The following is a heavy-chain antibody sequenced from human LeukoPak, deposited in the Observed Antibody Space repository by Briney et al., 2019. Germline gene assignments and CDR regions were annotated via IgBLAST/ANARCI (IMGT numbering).Heavy chain of an antibody. V-gene: IGHV1-46*01. CDR2: INPSGGST. J-gene: IGHJ6*03. CDR1: GYTFTIYY. Sequence: ASVKVSCKASGYTFTIYYIHWVRQAPGQGLEWMGLINPSGGSTNYAQKFQGRVTMTRDTSTSTVYMELSSLRSEDTAVYYCARGPRITLIRGGQWYYYMDVWGKGTTVTISS. D-gene: IGHD3-10*01. CDR3: ARGPRITLIRGGQWYYYMDV.